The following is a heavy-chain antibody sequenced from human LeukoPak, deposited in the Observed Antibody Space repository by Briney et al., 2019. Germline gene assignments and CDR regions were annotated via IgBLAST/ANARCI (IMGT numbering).Heavy chain of an antibody. D-gene: IGHD3-10*01. CDR3: AKGAVTMVRGAFGYFDY. J-gene: IGHJ4*02. Sequence: GGSLRLSCAASGFTFSSYAMSWVRQAPGKGLEWVSAISGSGGSTYYADSVKGRFTISRDNSKNTLYLQMNSLRAEDTAVYYCAKGAVTMVRGAFGYFDYWGQGTLVTVSS. CDR2: ISGSGGST. CDR1: GFTFSSYA. V-gene: IGHV3-23*01.